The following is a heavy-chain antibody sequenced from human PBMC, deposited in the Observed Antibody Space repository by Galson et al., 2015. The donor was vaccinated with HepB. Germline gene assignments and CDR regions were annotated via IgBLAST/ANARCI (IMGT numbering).Heavy chain of an antibody. D-gene: IGHD6-13*01. CDR2: ISYDGSNK. J-gene: IGHJ6*02. CDR3: AKDIAAAEARYYYYYYGMDF. Sequence: SLRLSCAASGFTFSSYGMQWVRQAPGEGREWAAVISYDGSNKYYVDSVKGRFTISRDNSKNTPYLQMNSLRAEDTAVYYCAKDIAAAEARYYYYYYGMDFWVQGTTVTVSS. V-gene: IGHV3-30*18. CDR1: GFTFSSYG.